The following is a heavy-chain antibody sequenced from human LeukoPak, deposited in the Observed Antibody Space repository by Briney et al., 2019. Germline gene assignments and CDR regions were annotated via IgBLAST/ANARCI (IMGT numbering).Heavy chain of an antibody. D-gene: IGHD3-3*02. Sequence: GGSLRLSCAASGFTFSDYYMSWIRQAPGKGLEWVSAISGSGGSTYYADSVKGRFTISRDNSKNTLYLQMNSLRAEDTAVYYCAIRLSISEYWGQGTLVTVSS. CDR1: GFTFSDYY. J-gene: IGHJ4*02. CDR3: AIRLSISEY. V-gene: IGHV3-23*01. CDR2: ISGSGGST.